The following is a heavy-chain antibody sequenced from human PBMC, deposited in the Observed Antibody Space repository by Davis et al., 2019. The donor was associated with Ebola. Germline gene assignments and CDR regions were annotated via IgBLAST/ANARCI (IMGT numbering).Heavy chain of an antibody. Sequence: GSLRLSCTVSGGSISSYYWSWIRQTPGKGLEWTGDVNNSGTTRYNPSLKSRISMSVDPSKNQFSLKLTSVTAADTAVYYCTRAESGYSYGYLADGYYYYGMDVWGQGTTVTVSS. CDR3: TRAESGYSYGYLADGYYYYGMDV. D-gene: IGHD5-18*01. CDR1: GGSISSYY. CDR2: VNNSGTT. V-gene: IGHV4-59*01. J-gene: IGHJ6*02.